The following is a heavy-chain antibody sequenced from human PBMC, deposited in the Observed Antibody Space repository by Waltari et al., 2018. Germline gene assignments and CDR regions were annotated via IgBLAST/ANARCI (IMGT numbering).Heavy chain of an antibody. Sequence: QVQLQQWGAGLLKPSETLSLTCAVYGGSFSGYYWSWIRQPPGKGLEWIWEINHSGSTNYNPSLKSRVTISVDTSKNQFSLKLSSVTAADTAVYYCASLGYCSGGSCPPPGDYWGQGTLVTVSS. CDR2: INHSGST. V-gene: IGHV4-34*01. J-gene: IGHJ4*02. D-gene: IGHD2-15*01. CDR1: GGSFSGYY. CDR3: ASLGYCSGGSCPPPGDY.